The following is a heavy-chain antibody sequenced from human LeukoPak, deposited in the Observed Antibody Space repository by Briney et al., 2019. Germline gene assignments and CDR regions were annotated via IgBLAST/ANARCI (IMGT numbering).Heavy chain of an antibody. Sequence: PGGSLRLSCAASGFTFSSYEMNWVRQAPGKGLEWISYISTSTTTIYYANSVKGRFTISRDNAKKSLYLQMNSLRVEDTGVYYCASRGEGALDNWGQGTLVTVSS. J-gene: IGHJ4*02. D-gene: IGHD3-10*01. CDR2: ISTSTTTI. CDR1: GFTFSSYE. V-gene: IGHV3-48*03. CDR3: ASRGEGALDN.